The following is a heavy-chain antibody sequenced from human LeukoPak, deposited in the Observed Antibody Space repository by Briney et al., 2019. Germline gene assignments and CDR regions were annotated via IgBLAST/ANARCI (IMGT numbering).Heavy chain of an antibody. CDR2: INHSGST. CDR3: ASLNPYSSSWYGGFYYYYGMDV. CDR1: GGSFSGYY. V-gene: IGHV4-34*01. D-gene: IGHD6-13*01. Sequence: PSETLSLTCAVYGGSFSGYYWSWIRQPPGKGLEWIGEINHSGSTNYNPSLKSRVTISVDTSKNQFSLKLSSVTAADTAVYYCASLNPYSSSWYGGFYYYYGMDVWGQGTTVTVSS. J-gene: IGHJ6*02.